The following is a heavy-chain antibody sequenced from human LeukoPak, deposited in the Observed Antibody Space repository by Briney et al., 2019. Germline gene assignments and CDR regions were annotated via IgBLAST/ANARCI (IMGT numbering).Heavy chain of an antibody. Sequence: GASVKVSCKASGYTFTSYGISWVRQAPGQGLEWMGWFSAYNGNTNYAQKLQGRVTMTTDTSTSTAYMELRSLRSDDTAVYYCARGLDYCSSTSCYRGGIWFDPWGQGTLVTVSS. CDR2: FSAYNGNT. D-gene: IGHD2-2*02. CDR3: ARGLDYCSSTSCYRGGIWFDP. CDR1: GYTFTSYG. V-gene: IGHV1-18*01. J-gene: IGHJ5*02.